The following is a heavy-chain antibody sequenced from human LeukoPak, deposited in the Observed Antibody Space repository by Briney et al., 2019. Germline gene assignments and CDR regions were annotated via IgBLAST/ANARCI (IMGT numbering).Heavy chain of an antibody. CDR1: GYSISSGYY. Sequence: SETLSLTCTVSGYSISSGYYWGWIRQPPGKGLEWTGSIDHSGSTYYNPSLKSRVTLSLDTSKNQFSLKLSSVTAADTAVYYCARDSRWIQFDYWGQGTLVTVSS. CDR2: IDHSGST. V-gene: IGHV4-38-2*02. D-gene: IGHD5-18*01. J-gene: IGHJ4*02. CDR3: ARDSRWIQFDY.